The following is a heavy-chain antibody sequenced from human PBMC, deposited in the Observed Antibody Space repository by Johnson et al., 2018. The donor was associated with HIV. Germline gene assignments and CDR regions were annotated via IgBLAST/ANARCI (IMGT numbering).Heavy chain of an antibody. D-gene: IGHD6-19*01. CDR2: ISYAGSNK. V-gene: IGHV3-30-3*01. J-gene: IGHJ3*02. CDR3: ARPVAGMNDAFDI. CDR1: GFTFSSYA. Sequence: QVQLVESGGGVVQPGRSLRLSCAASGFTFSSYAMHWVRQAPGKGLEWVAVISYAGSNKYYADSVKGRFTISRDNSKNTLYLQMNSLRAEDTAVYYCARPVAGMNDAFDIWGQGTMVTVFS.